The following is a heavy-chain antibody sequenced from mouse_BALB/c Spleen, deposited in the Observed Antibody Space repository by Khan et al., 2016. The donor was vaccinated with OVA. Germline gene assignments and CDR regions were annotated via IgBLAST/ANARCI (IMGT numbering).Heavy chain of an antibody. V-gene: IGHV1-5*01. D-gene: IGHD2-1*01. J-gene: IGHJ2*01. CDR2: IYPGNSDT. Sequence: VQLKQSGTVLARPGASVKMSCKASGYTFTSYWMHWVKQRPGQGLEWIGAIYPGNSDTNYNQKFKGKAKLTAVTSTSTAYLELNSLTNEDSAVYYCTSNGFGNYESWDYWGQGTTLTVSS. CDR1: GYTFTSYW. CDR3: TSNGFGNYESWDY.